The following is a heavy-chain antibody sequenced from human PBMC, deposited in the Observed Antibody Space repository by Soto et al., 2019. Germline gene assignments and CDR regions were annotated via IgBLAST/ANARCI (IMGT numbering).Heavy chain of an antibody. D-gene: IGHD5-18*01. CDR1: GFTFSSYS. J-gene: IGHJ4*02. CDR2: ISSSSSYI. Sequence: PGGSLRLSYAASGFTFSSYSMNWVRQAPGKGLEWVSSISSSSSYIYYADSVKGRFTITRDNAKNSLYLQMNSLRAEDTAVYYCARDQPGYSYGYGLGYWGQGA. CDR3: ARDQPGYSYGYGLGY. V-gene: IGHV3-21*01.